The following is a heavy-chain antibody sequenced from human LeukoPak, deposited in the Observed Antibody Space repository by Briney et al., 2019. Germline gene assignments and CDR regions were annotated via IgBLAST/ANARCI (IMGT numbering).Heavy chain of an antibody. CDR2: IKQDGSEK. V-gene: IGHV3-7*01. D-gene: IGHD3-22*01. Sequence: GGSLRLSCVASGFTFSSRDWMTWVRQAPGKGLEWVANIKQDGSEKYYVDSAKGRFTISRDNAKNSLYLQMNSLRAEDTAVYYCARARYDSSGYYYLRVFDYWGQGTLVTVSS. CDR1: GFTFSSRDW. CDR3: ARARYDSSGYYYLRVFDY. J-gene: IGHJ4*02.